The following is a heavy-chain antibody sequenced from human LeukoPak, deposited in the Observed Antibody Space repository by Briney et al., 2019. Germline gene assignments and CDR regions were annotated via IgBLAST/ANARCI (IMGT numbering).Heavy chain of an antibody. V-gene: IGHV1-46*01. CDR2: ISPSGGST. D-gene: IGHD3-10*01. CDR1: GYTFTSNY. J-gene: IGHJ4*02. CDR3: ARESSGVLGFDY. Sequence: ASVKVSCKAFGYTFTSNYMHWVRQAPGQGPEWMGVISPSGGSTTYAQKFQGRVTLTRDMSTSTDYLELNSLRAEDTAVYYCARESSGVLGFDYWGQGTLVTVSS.